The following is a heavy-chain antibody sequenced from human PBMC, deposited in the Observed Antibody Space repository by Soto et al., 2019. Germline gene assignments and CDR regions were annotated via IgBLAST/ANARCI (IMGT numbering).Heavy chain of an antibody. J-gene: IGHJ1*01. V-gene: IGHV1-69*13. CDR1: GGTFSSYA. CDR3: ARDHVDVDCGGDCYSSIYFQH. Sequence: GASVKVSCKASGGTFSSYAISWVRHAPGQGLEWMGGIIPIFGTANYAQKFQGRVTITADESTSTAYMELSSLRSEDTAVYYCARDHVDVDCGGDCYSSIYFQHWGQGTLVTVSS. D-gene: IGHD2-21*02. CDR2: IIPIFGTA.